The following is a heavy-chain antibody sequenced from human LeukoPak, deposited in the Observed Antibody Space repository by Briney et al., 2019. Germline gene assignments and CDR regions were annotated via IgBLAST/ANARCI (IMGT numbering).Heavy chain of an antibody. V-gene: IGHV3-66*03. D-gene: IGHD3/OR15-3a*01. CDR1: GFRVSDYY. CDR3: ARDRAANQDWVEFDP. CDR2: IRDSGEA. Sequence: PGGSLRLSCAVSGFRVSDYYMSWVRQAPGKGLEWVGLIRDSGEAFYADFARGRFAISRDESENTLHLQMNSLRVEDTAVYFCARDRAANQDWVEFDPWGQGTPVIVSS. J-gene: IGHJ5*02.